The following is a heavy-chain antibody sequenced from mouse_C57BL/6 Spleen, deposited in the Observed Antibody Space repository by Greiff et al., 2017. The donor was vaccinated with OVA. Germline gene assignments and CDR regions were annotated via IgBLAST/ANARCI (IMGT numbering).Heavy chain of an antibody. CDR2: IDPETGGT. Sequence: VKLQESGAELVRPGASVTLSCKASGYTFTDYEMHWVKQTPVHGLEWIGAIDPETGGTAYNQKFKGKAILTADKSSSTAYMELRSLTSEDSAVYYCTRDTGYFDVWGTGTTVTVSS. CDR3: TRDTGYFDV. V-gene: IGHV1-15*01. CDR1: GYTFTDYE. J-gene: IGHJ1*03.